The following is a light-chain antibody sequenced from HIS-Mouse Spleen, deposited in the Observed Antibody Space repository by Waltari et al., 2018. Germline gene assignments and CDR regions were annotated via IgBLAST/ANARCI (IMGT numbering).Light chain of an antibody. J-gene: IGLJ3*02. CDR2: STS. Sequence: QTVVTQEPSLAVAPGGTVTPTCASSTGAVTSGYYPNWFQQKPGQAPRALIYSTSNNQSWNPARFSGSRLGGKDDLPMSGVQPEVAAEYYCLSYDGGARLFGGGTKLTVL. CDR3: LSYDGGARL. V-gene: IGLV7-43*01. CDR1: TGAVTSGYY.